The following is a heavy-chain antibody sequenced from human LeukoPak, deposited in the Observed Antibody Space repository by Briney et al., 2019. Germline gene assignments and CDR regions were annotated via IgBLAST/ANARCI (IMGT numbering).Heavy chain of an antibody. V-gene: IGHV1-2*02. J-gene: IGHJ4*02. CDR1: GYTFTGYY. D-gene: IGHD4-17*01. CDR2: INPNSGGT. CDR3: ARVIALYYGDHPRFDY. Sequence: ASVKVSCKASGYTFTGYYMHWVREAPGQGLEWMGWINPNSGGTNYAQKFQGRVTMTRDTSISTAYMELSRLRSDDTAVYYCARVIALYYGDHPRFDYWGQGTLVTVSS.